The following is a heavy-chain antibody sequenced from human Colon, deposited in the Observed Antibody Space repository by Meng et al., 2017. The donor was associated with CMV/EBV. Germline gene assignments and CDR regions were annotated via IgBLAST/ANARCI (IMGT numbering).Heavy chain of an antibody. J-gene: IGHJ4*02. D-gene: IGHD5-12*01. CDR1: GCSISTYY. Sequence: QLRESGPGPVKPSETLSLTCTVSGCSISTYYWSWIRQPAGEGLEWLGRISTNRNTDYNPSLNSRATIWLDTSNNQFSLKLTSVTAADTAVYYCVRGGYSGTQTGGVQEYWGQGTLVTVSS. V-gene: IGHV4-4*07. CDR3: VRGGYSGTQTGGVQEY. CDR2: ISTNRNT.